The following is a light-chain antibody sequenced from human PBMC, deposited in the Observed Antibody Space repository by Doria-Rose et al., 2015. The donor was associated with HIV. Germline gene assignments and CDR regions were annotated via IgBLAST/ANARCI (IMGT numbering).Light chain of an antibody. CDR3: QQRNNWPT. CDR1: PSVSSS. J-gene: IGKJ4*01. Sequence: AALSLSPGERAPLSCRASPSVSSSLVWCQQKPGQAPRLLIYDASNRATGIPARFSGSGAGTDFTLTISSLEPEDFAVYYCQQRNNWPTVGGGTKVEI. CDR2: DAS. V-gene: IGKV3-11*01.